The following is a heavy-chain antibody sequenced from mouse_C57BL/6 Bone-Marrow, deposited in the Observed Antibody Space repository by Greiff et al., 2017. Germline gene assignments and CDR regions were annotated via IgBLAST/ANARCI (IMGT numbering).Heavy chain of an antibody. J-gene: IGHJ4*01. CDR2: ISSGGSYT. CDR1: GFTFSSYG. CDR3: ARQLRLDAMDD. D-gene: IGHD3-2*02. V-gene: IGHV5-6*01. Sequence: EVKLMESGGDLVKPGGSLKLSCAASGFTFSSYGMSWVRQTPDKRLEWVATISSGGSYTYYPDSVKGRFTISRDNAKNTLYLQMSSLKSEDTAMYYCARQLRLDAMDDWGQGTSVTVSS.